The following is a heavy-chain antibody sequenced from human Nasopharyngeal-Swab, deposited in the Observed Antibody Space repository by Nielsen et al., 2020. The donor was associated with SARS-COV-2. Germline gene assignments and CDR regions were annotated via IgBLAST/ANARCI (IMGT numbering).Heavy chain of an antibody. CDR3: AKGFGPYVTAADY. CDR2: VYSGGSGI. V-gene: IGHV3-23*03. D-gene: IGHD2-21*02. J-gene: IGHJ4*02. CDR1: GLIFGSYA. Sequence: GESLKISCAASGLIFGSYAMSWVRQAPGKGLEWVSRVYSGGSGIRYADSVRGRFTISRDDSKNTVYLQMNGLRAEDTALYYCAKGFGPYVTAADYWGQGTLVTVSS.